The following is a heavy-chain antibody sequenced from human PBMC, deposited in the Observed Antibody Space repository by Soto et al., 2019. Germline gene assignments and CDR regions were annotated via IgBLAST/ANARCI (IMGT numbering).Heavy chain of an antibody. CDR1: GFTFSSYS. Sequence: EVQLVESGGGLVKPGGSLRLSCAASGFTFSSYSMNWVRQAPGKGLEWVSSISSSSRYIYYADSVKGRFTISRDNAKNSLYLQMNSLRAEDTAVYYCARAKGTYYYDSSGYGSAGGYYYGMDVWGQGTTVTVSS. J-gene: IGHJ6*02. CDR2: ISSSSRYI. V-gene: IGHV3-21*01. D-gene: IGHD3-22*01. CDR3: ARAKGTYYYDSSGYGSAGGYYYGMDV.